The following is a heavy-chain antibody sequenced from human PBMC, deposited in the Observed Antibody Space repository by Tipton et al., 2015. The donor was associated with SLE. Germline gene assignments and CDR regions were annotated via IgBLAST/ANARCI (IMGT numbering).Heavy chain of an antibody. CDR2: IKEDGVEQ. J-gene: IGHJ4*02. V-gene: IGHV3-7*01. CDR1: GFNFTKYR. D-gene: IGHD2-2*01. CDR3: ARGPYGPAASYDY. Sequence: GSLRLSCVGSGFNFTKYRMSWIRQAPGKGLQWVAHIKEDGVEQFYADSVKGRLTISRDNAKSSLFLQLNSLRVDDTAIYYCARGPYGPAASYDYWGQGSLVTVSS.